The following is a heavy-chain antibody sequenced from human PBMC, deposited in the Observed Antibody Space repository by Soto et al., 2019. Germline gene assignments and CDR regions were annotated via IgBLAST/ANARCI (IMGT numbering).Heavy chain of an antibody. CDR1: GFTLRGYC. Sequence: GGSLRLSCAASGFTLRGYCMTWVRQAPGKGLEWVASIVQDGSQKYYVDSVKGRFTISRDNAKNSLYLQMNSLSAEDTGVYYCADPDAFWGQGTLVTVSS. V-gene: IGHV3-7*01. CDR2: IVQDGSQK. J-gene: IGHJ4*02. CDR3: ADPDAF.